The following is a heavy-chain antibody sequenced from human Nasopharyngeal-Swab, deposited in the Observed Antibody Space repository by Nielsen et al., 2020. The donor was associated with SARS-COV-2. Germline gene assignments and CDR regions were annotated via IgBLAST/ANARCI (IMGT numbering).Heavy chain of an antibody. CDR3: AKDLAKYSGSYFDY. CDR1: GFTFSSYA. CDR2: ISGSGGGT. V-gene: IGHV3-23*01. Sequence: GESLKISCAASGFTFSSYAMSWVRQAPGKGLEWGSVISGSGGGTYYADSVKGRFTISRDNSKNTLYLQMNSLRAEDTAVYYCAKDLAKYSGSYFDYWGQGTLVTVSS. D-gene: IGHD1-26*01. J-gene: IGHJ4*02.